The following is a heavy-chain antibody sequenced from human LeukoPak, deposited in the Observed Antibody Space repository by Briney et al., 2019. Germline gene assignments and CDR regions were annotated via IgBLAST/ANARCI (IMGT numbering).Heavy chain of an antibody. J-gene: IGHJ6*02. D-gene: IGHD3-10*01. Sequence: GGSLRLSCAASGFTFSSYGMHWVRQAPGKGLEWVAVIWYDGSNKYYADSVKGRFTISRDNYKNTLSLQMNSLRAEDTAMYYYARGNYGSGSNYYYGLDVWGQGTTVTVSS. CDR2: IWYDGSNK. CDR3: ARGNYGSGSNYYYGLDV. CDR1: GFTFSSYG. V-gene: IGHV3-33*01.